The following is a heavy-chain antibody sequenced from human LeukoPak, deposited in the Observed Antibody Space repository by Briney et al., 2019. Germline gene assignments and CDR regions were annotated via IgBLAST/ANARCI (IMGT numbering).Heavy chain of an antibody. V-gene: IGHV4-4*07. CDR2: IYTSGST. CDR3: ARTFSSGWPNLAFDI. Sequence: PSETLSLTCTVSGGSISSYYWSWIRQPAGKGLEWIGRIYTSGSTNYNPSLKSRVTMSVDTSKNQFSLKLSSVTAADTAVYYCARTFSSGWPNLAFDIWGQGTMVTVSS. CDR1: GGSISSYY. J-gene: IGHJ3*02. D-gene: IGHD6-19*01.